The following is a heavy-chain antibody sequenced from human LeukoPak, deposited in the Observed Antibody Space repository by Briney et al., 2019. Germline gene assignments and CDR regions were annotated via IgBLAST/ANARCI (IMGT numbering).Heavy chain of an antibody. V-gene: IGHV3-30*02. CDR1: GFTFSSYG. CDR2: IRYDGRNK. J-gene: IGHJ4*02. CDR3: AKDRGTYYDSSGYIDY. D-gene: IGHD3-22*01. Sequence: GGSLRLSCAASGFTFSSYGMHWVRQAPGKGLERVAFIRYDGRNKYYTDSVKGRFTISRDNSKNTLFLQMNSLRAEDTAVYYCAKDRGTYYDSSGYIDYWGQGTLVTVSS.